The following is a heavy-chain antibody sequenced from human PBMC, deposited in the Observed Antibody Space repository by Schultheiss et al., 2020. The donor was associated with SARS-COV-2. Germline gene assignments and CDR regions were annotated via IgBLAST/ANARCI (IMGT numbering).Heavy chain of an antibody. V-gene: IGHV3-74*01. CDR1: GLSSDY. CDR2: INNDGSNA. Sequence: GESLKISCVASGLSSDYMHWVRQAPGKGLVWVSRINNDGSNAVYADSVKGRFTISRDNAKNSLYLQMNSLRAEDTAVYYCARQRGSYYEYYYYGMDVWGQGTTVTVSS. D-gene: IGHD1-26*01. J-gene: IGHJ6*02. CDR3: ARQRGSYYEYYYYGMDV.